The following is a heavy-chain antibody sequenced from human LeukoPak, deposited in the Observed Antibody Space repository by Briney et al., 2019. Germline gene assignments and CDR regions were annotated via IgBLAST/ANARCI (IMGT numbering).Heavy chain of an antibody. Sequence: GGSLRLSCAASGFTFSSYWMSWVRQAPGKGLEWVANIKQDGNEKYYVDSVKGRFTISRDNAKNSLYLQRNSLRAEDTAVYYCARDNDPRYSSSWYDYWGQGTLVTVSS. CDR2: IKQDGNEK. V-gene: IGHV3-7*01. J-gene: IGHJ4*02. CDR1: GFTFSSYW. CDR3: ARDNDPRYSSSWYDY. D-gene: IGHD6-13*01.